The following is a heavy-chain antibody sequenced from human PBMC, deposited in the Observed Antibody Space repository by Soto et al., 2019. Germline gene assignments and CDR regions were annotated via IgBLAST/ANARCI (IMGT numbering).Heavy chain of an antibody. CDR3: ARDDVYCGYAWDAYDI. CDR2: IYYSGST. J-gene: IGHJ3*02. Sequence: SETPSLTCTVSGGSLGRYYWSWVRQPPGKGLEWIGYIYYSGSTNYNPSLKSRVTISVDTSKNQFSLKLNSVTAADTAVYYCARDDVYCGYAWDAYDIWRQGRVVTDSS. V-gene: IGHV4-59*08. CDR1: GGSLGRYY. D-gene: IGHD5-12*01.